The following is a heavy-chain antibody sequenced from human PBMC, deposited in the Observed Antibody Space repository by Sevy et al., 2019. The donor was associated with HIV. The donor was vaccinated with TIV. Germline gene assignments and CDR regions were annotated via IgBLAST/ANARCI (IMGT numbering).Heavy chain of an antibody. D-gene: IGHD1-1*01. CDR3: TTPLPVEIATIGYYYYMDV. CDR2: IKSKTDGGTT. CDR1: GFTFSNAW. Sequence: GGSLRLSCAASGFTFSNAWMSWVRQAPGKGLEWVGRIKSKTDGGTTDYAAPVKGRFTISRDDSKNTLYLQMNSLKTGDTAVYYCTTPLPVEIATIGYYYYMDVWGKGTTVTVSS. J-gene: IGHJ6*03. V-gene: IGHV3-15*01.